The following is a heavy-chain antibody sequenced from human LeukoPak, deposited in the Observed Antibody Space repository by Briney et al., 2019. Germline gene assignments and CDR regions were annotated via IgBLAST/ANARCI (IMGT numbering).Heavy chain of an antibody. J-gene: IGHJ5*02. CDR3: ASQYQWNDEEDAFDL. V-gene: IGHV1-2*02. Sequence: ASVKVSCKASGYTFTGYYMHWVRQAPGQGLEWMGWINPNSGGTNYAQKFQGRVTMTRDTSISTAYMELSRLRSDDPAVYYCASQYQWNDEEDAFDLWGQETRLTVS. CDR1: GYTFTGYY. CDR2: INPNSGGT. D-gene: IGHD1-1*01.